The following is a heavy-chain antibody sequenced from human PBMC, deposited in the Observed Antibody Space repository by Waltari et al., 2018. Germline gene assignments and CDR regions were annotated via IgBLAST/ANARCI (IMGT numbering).Heavy chain of an antibody. CDR3: ANRGLDYGDQGKDY. CDR1: GFTFITYA. CDR2: LLYSYGTT. J-gene: IGHJ4*02. D-gene: IGHD4-17*01. Sequence: EVQLLESGGGSVQPGGSLRLSCAASGFTFITYAMTWVRQAPRKGLELVSLLYSYGTTYYADSVKGRFSVSRDNSKNTLYLQMNSLRVEDTAIYYCANRGLDYGDQGKDYWGQGTLVTVSS. V-gene: IGHV3-23*03.